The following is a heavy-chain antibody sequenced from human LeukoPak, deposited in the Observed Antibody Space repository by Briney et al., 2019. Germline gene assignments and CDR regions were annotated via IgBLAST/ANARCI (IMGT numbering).Heavy chain of an antibody. D-gene: IGHD1-14*01. CDR1: GYSISSGYY. J-gene: IGHJ4*02. V-gene: IGHV4-61*01. Sequence: PSETLSLTCTVSGYSISSGYYWSWVRQPPGKGLQWIGYIYYSGSTNYNPSLKSRVTISVDTSKNQFSLKLSSVTAADTAVYYCARDLYPGSDYWGQGTLVTVSS. CDR3: ARDLYPGSDY. CDR2: IYYSGST.